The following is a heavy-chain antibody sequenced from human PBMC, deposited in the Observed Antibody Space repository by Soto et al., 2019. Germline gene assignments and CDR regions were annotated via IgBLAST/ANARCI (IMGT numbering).Heavy chain of an antibody. Sequence: VQLVESGGGVVQPGRSLRLSCAASGFTFSSYGMHWVRQAPGKGLEWVAVISYDGSNKYYADSVKGRFTISRDNSKNTLYLQMNSLRAEDTAVYYCAKDFPRYSSGWYAGVDYWGQGTLVTVSS. D-gene: IGHD6-19*01. CDR2: ISYDGSNK. V-gene: IGHV3-30*18. CDR3: AKDFPRYSSGWYAGVDY. CDR1: GFTFSSYG. J-gene: IGHJ4*02.